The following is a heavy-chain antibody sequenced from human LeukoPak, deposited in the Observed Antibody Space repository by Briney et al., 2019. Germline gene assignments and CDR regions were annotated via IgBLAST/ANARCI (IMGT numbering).Heavy chain of an antibody. CDR1: GGSICSYY. D-gene: IGHD1-26*01. J-gene: IGHJ3*02. CDR3: ARGVATITQDSFDI. Sequence: SETLSLTCTVSGGSICSYYWSWIRQPAGKGLEWIGRIHTSGSTNYNPSLRSRVTMSVDTSKNQFSLRLRSVTAADTALYYCARGVATITQDSFDIWGLGTMVTVSS. V-gene: IGHV4-4*07. CDR2: IHTSGST.